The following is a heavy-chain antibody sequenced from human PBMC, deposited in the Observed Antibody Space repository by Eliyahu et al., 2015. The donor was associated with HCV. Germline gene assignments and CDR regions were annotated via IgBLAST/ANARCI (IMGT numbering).Heavy chain of an antibody. Sequence: QVQLQESGPGLVKPSETLSLTCTXSGGSISSYYWSWIRQPPGKGLEWIGYIYYSGSTNYNPSLKSRVTISVDTSKNQFSLKLSSVTAADTAVYYCARGFGELDYWGQGTLVTVSS. J-gene: IGHJ4*02. V-gene: IGHV4-59*01. CDR3: ARGFGELDY. D-gene: IGHD3-10*01. CDR2: IYYSGST. CDR1: GGSISSYY.